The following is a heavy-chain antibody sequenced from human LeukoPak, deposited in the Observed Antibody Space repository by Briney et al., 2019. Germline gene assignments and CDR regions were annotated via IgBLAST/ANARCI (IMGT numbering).Heavy chain of an antibody. CDR2: IIPIFGTA. Sequence: SVKVSCKASGYTFTSYAISWVRQAPGQGLEWMGGIIPIFGTANYAQKFQGRVTITADKSTSTAYMELSSLKSEDTAVYYCASSNGYSSGWYLPITDYWGQGTLVTVSS. D-gene: IGHD6-19*01. V-gene: IGHV1-69*06. J-gene: IGHJ4*02. CDR3: ASSNGYSSGWYLPITDY. CDR1: GYTFTSYA.